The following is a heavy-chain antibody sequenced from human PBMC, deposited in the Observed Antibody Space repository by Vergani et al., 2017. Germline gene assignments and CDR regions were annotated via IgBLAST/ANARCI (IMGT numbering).Heavy chain of an antibody. J-gene: IGHJ4*02. D-gene: IGHD3-3*01. CDR3: ARGARSGYYRYFDY. V-gene: IGHV4-59*01. CDR2: IYYSGST. CDR1: GGSISSYY. Sequence: QVQLQESGPGLVKPSETLSLTCTVSGGSISSYYWSWIRQPPGKGLEWIGYIYYSGSTNYNPSLKSRVTISVDTSKNQFSLKLSSVTAADTAVYYCARGARSGYYRYFDYWGQGTLVTVSS.